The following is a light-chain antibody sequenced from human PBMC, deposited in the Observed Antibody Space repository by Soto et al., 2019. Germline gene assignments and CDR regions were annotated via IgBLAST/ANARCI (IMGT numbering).Light chain of an antibody. J-gene: IGKJ1*01. CDR3: QEYTTYSRT. CDR1: QSVSRW. CDR2: DVS. V-gene: IGKV1-5*01. Sequence: PSTLSASVGDRVTITCRASQSVSRWLAWYQQKPGKVPTVLIYDVSTLQSGVPSRFSGGGSGTEFTLTITSLQPDDFATYYCQEYTTYSRTFGQGTKVDIK.